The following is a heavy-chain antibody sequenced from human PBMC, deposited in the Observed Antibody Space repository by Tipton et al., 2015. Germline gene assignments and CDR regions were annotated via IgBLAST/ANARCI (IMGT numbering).Heavy chain of an antibody. D-gene: IGHD4-17*01. Sequence: TLSLTCTVSGGSINNNYWSWIRQPPGKGLEYMGYVFHNGDSNYNPSLKSRVSMSVDTSKNQISLKLTSATAADTAVYYCARSRYTVTPDSWGQGTLVTVSS. CDR3: ARSRYTVTPDS. CDR1: GGSINNNY. V-gene: IGHV4-59*01. CDR2: VFHNGDS. J-gene: IGHJ4*02.